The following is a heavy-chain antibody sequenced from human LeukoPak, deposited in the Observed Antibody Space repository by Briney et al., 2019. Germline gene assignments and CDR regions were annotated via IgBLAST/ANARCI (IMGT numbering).Heavy chain of an antibody. CDR3: ARTAGYSSGWYGDYYGMDV. CDR2: IYYSGST. D-gene: IGHD6-19*01. Sequence: PSETLSLTCTVSGGSISSYYWSWIRQPPGKGLEWIGYIYYSGSTNYNPSLKSRVTISVDTSKNQFSLKLSSVTAADTAVYYCARTAGYSSGWYGDYYGMDVWGQGTTVTVPS. J-gene: IGHJ6*02. CDR1: GGSISSYY. V-gene: IGHV4-59*08.